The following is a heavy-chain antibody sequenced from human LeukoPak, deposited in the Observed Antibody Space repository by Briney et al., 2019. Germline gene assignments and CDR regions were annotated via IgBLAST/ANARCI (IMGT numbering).Heavy chain of an antibody. D-gene: IGHD3-10*01. J-gene: IGHJ6*03. CDR1: GYTFTSYY. CDR2: INPSGAST. CDR3: ARVLMVRGYYMDV. Sequence: ASVKVSCKASGYTFTSYYIHWVRQAPGQGLEWMGIINPSGASTSYAQKFQGRVTMTWDMSTSTVYMELSSLRSEDTAVYYCARVLMVRGYYMDVWGKGTTVTISS. V-gene: IGHV1-46*01.